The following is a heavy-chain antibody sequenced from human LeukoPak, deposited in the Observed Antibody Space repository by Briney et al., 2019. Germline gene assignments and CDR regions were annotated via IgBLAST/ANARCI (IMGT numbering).Heavy chain of an antibody. Sequence: GGSLRLSCAASGFTFSSYWMSWVRQAPGKGLEWVANIKQDGSEKYYADSVKGRFTISRDNAKNSLYLQMNSLRAEDTAVYYCARESCSSTSCYVNWFDPWGQGTLVTVSS. CDR1: GFTFSSYW. D-gene: IGHD2-2*01. CDR2: IKQDGSEK. J-gene: IGHJ5*02. CDR3: ARESCSSTSCYVNWFDP. V-gene: IGHV3-7*03.